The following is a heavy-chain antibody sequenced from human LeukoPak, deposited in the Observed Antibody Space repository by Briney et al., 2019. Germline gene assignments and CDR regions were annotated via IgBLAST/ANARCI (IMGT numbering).Heavy chain of an antibody. CDR1: GFTLSSYS. Sequence: PGGSLRLSCAASGFTLSSYSMNWVRQAPGKGLEWVSSISSTSNYIYYADSVKGRFTISRDNAQNSLYLQMDSLRAEDTAVYYCVRIPNSADFPNWFDPWGQGTLVTVSS. D-gene: IGHD2/OR15-2a*01. V-gene: IGHV3-21*01. J-gene: IGHJ5*02. CDR3: VRIPNSADFPNWFDP. CDR2: ISSTSNYI.